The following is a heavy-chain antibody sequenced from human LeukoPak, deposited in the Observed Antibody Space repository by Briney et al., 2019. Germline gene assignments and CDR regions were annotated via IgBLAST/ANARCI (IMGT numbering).Heavy chain of an antibody. CDR1: GFTFSTYA. CDR3: AKSVGIIRRGAFDI. J-gene: IGHJ3*02. Sequence: GGSLRLSCAASGFTFSTYATSWVRQAQRKGMEWVSGISGSGATTYYADSAKGRFTISRDNSKNTLYVQMNSLRAEDTAVYYCAKSVGIIRRGAFDIWGQGTMVTVSS. D-gene: IGHD3-10*01. V-gene: IGHV3-23*01. CDR2: ISGSGATT.